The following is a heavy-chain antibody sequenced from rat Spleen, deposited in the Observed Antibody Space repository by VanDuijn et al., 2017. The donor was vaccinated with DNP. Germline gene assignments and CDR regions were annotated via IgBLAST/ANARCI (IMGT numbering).Heavy chain of an antibody. V-gene: IGHV3-1*01. CDR2: ISYSGST. Sequence: EVQLQESGPGLVKPSQSLSLTCSVTGYSITSNYWGWIRKFPGNKMEYIGHISYSGSTNYNPSLKSRFPITRDTSKNQFFLQLYSVTTEDTATYYCARWSRYFDYWGQGVMVTVSS. J-gene: IGHJ2*01. CDR3: ARWSRYFDY. CDR1: GYSITSNY.